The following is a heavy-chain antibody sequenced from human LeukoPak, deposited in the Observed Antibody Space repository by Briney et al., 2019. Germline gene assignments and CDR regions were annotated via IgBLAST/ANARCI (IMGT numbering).Heavy chain of an antibody. Sequence: SETLSLTCTVSGGSISPYDWSWIRQPAGKGLEWIGRIYTSGSTNYNPSLKSRVTMSVDTSKNQFSLKLSSVTAADTAVYYCARYSTLTQFDYWGQRTLVTVSS. CDR1: GGSISPYD. CDR3: ARYSTLTQFDY. D-gene: IGHD2-21*01. V-gene: IGHV4-4*07. CDR2: IYTSGST. J-gene: IGHJ4*02.